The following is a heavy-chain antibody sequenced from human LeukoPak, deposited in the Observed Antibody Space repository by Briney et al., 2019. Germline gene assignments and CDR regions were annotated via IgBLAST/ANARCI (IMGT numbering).Heavy chain of an antibody. CDR2: INHSGIT. J-gene: IGHJ6*03. CDR3: ARNYYGTSGALYYYYMDV. V-gene: IGHV4-34*01. CDR1: GFTFSSYG. Sequence: GTLRLSCAASGFTFSSYGMSWVRQAPGKGLEWIGEINHSGITTYNPSLKSRVTISVHTSKNQFPLKPSSVTAADTAVYYCARNYYGTSGALYYYYMDVWGKGTTVTVSS. D-gene: IGHD3-10*01.